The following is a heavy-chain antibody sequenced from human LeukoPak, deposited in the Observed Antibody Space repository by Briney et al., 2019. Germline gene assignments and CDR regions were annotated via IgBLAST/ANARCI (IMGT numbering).Heavy chain of an antibody. D-gene: IGHD5-24*01. V-gene: IGHV1-46*01. CDR2: INPSGGST. J-gene: IGHJ5*02. CDR1: GYTFTSYY. CDR3: ARTKRWLQSDNWFDP. Sequence: GASVKVSCKASGYTFTSYYMHWVRQAPGQGLEWMGIINPSGGSTSYAQKFQGRVTMTRDTSTSTVYMELRSLRSDDTAVYYCARTKRWLQSDNWFDPWGQGTLVTVSS.